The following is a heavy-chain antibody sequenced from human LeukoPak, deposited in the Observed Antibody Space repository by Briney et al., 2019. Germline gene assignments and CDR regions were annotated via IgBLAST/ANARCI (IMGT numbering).Heavy chain of an antibody. CDR2: IYPGDSDT. Sequence: GESLKISCKGSGYSFTSYWIAWVRQMPGKGLEWMGIIYPGDSDTRYSPSFQGQVTISADKSIGTAYLQWSSLKASDTAMYYCARYYSSGWYYFDYWGQGTLVTVSS. CDR1: GYSFTSYW. CDR3: ARYYSSGWYYFDY. D-gene: IGHD6-19*01. J-gene: IGHJ4*02. V-gene: IGHV5-51*01.